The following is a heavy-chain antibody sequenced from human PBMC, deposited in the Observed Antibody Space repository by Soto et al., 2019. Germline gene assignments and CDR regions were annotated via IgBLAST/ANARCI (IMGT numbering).Heavy chain of an antibody. V-gene: IGHV3-9*01. CDR2: ISGNSGSL. D-gene: IGHD6-6*01. Sequence: EVQLVESGGGLVQPGRSLRLSCAASGFIFDDYAMHWVRQAPGKGLERVAVISGNSGSLGYADYVKGRFTISRDNAKNSLYLQMNRLRAEDTALYYCAKYRYSSSDYYYYGMDAWGQGTTVTVSS. CDR3: AKYRYSSSDYYYYGMDA. CDR1: GFIFDDYA. J-gene: IGHJ6*02.